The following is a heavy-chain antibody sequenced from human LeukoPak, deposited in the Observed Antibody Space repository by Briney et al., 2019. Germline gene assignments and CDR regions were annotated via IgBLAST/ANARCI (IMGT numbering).Heavy chain of an antibody. D-gene: IGHD3-22*01. J-gene: IGHJ4*02. CDR2: ISGSGHST. V-gene: IGHV3-23*01. CDR3: AKEYYDSSGCYDY. CDR1: GFTFSNYA. Sequence: GGSLRLSCAASGFTFSNYAMSWVRQAPGKGLEWVSAISGSGHSTYYADSVKGRFTISRDNSKNTLYLQMNSLRAEDTAVLYCAKEYYDSSGCYDYWGQGTLVTVSS.